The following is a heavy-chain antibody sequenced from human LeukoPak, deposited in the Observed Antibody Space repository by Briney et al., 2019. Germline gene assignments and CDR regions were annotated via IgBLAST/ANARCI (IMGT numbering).Heavy chain of an antibody. CDR3: ARVNSGSGSYYPDY. J-gene: IGHJ4*02. Sequence: NPSETLSLTCTVSGGSISSYYWSWIRQPPGKGLEWIGYIYYSGSTNYNPSLKSRVTISVDTSKNQFSLKLSSVTAADTAVYYCARVNSGSGSYYPDYWGQGTLVTVSS. V-gene: IGHV4-59*01. CDR2: IYYSGST. D-gene: IGHD3-10*01. CDR1: GGSISSYY.